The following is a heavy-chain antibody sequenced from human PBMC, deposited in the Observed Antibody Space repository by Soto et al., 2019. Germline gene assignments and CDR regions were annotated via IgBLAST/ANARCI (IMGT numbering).Heavy chain of an antibody. CDR1: GGTFSSYA. D-gene: IGHD3-9*01. CDR2: IIPIFGTA. V-gene: IGHV1-69*01. CDR3: ARGGLRYFDWLPRHFDY. Sequence: QVQLVQSGAEVKKPGSSVKVSCKASGGTFSSYAISWVRQAPGQGLEWMGGIIPIFGTANYAQKFQGRVTITADESTSTAYMELSSLRSEDTAVYYCARGGLRYFDWLPRHFDYWGQGTLDTVSS. J-gene: IGHJ4*02.